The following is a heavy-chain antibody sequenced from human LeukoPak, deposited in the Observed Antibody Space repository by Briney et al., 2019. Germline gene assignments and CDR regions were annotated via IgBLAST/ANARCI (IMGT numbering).Heavy chain of an antibody. Sequence: ASVKVPCKASGGTFSSYAISWVRQAPGQGLEWMGRIIPIFGTANYAQKFQGRVTITTDESTSTAYMELSSLRSEDTAVYYCARDPLPKYYYDSSGYYDYWGQGTLVTVSS. CDR2: IIPIFGTA. CDR1: GGTFSSYA. V-gene: IGHV1-69*05. J-gene: IGHJ4*02. D-gene: IGHD3-22*01. CDR3: ARDPLPKYYYDSSGYYDY.